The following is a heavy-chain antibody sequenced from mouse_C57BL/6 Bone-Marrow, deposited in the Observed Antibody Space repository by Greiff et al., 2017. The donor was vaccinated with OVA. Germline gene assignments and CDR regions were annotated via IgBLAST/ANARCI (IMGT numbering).Heavy chain of an antibody. Sequence: LVESGAELVRPGTSVKVSCKASGYAFTNYLIEWVKQRPGQGLEWIGVINPGSGGTNYNEKFKGKATLTADKSSSTAYMQLSSLTSEDSAVYFCARSSGHHGRYYFDYWGQGTTLTVSS. CDR3: ARSSGHHGRYYFDY. V-gene: IGHV1-54*01. J-gene: IGHJ2*01. CDR1: GYAFTNYL. D-gene: IGHD1-3*01. CDR2: INPGSGGT.